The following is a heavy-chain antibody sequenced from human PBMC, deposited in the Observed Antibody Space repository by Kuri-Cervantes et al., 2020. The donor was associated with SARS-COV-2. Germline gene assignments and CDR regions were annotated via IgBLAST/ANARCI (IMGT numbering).Heavy chain of an antibody. J-gene: IGHJ3*02. V-gene: IGHV1-8*03. CDR3: ARWRGGTDAFDI. CDR2: MNPNSGNT. CDR1: GCTFTSYD. D-gene: IGHD3-16*01. Sequence: ASVKVSCKASGCTFTSYDINWVRQATGQGLEWMGWMNPNSGNTGYAQKFQGRVTITRNTSISTAYMELSSLRSEDTAVYYCARWRGGTDAFDIWGQGTMVTVSS.